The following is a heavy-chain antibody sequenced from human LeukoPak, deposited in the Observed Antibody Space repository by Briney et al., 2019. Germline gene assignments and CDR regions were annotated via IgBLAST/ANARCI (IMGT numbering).Heavy chain of an antibody. D-gene: IGHD3-3*01. CDR3: ARWRGAQSEFEF. CDR1: GFTFSTYW. Sequence: GGSLRLSCTASGFTFSTYWMSWVRQAPGKGLECVASIKQDGSEKEYVDSVKGRFTISRDNAKNSLYLQMISLRADDTAVYFCARWRGAQSEFEFWGQGTLVTVS. V-gene: IGHV3-7*01. CDR2: IKQDGSEK. J-gene: IGHJ4*02.